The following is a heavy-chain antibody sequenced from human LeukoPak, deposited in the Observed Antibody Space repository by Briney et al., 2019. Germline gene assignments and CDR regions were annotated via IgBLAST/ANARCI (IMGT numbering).Heavy chain of an antibody. CDR1: GFTFSSYT. Sequence: GESLKISCAASGFTFSSYTMNWVRQAPGKGLEWVSYISSSSSTKYYADSVKGRFTISRDNAKNSLYLQVNSLRDEDTAVYYCARYSSGWYYFDSWGQGTLVTVSS. CDR3: ARYSSGWYYFDS. CDR2: ISSSSSTK. V-gene: IGHV3-48*02. J-gene: IGHJ4*02. D-gene: IGHD6-19*01.